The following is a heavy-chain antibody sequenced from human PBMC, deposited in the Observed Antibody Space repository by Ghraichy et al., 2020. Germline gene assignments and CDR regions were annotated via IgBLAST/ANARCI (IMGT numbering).Heavy chain of an antibody. D-gene: IGHD5-24*01. CDR1: GGSISSYY. CDR3: ARGSLYVEMATTDYGMDV. J-gene: IGHJ6*02. Sequence: SETLSLTCTVSGGSISSYYWSWIRQPPGKGLEWIGYIYYSGSTNYNPSLKSRVTISVDTSKNQFSLKLSSVTAADTAVYYCARGSLYVEMATTDYGMDVWGQGTTVTVSS. V-gene: IGHV4-59*01. CDR2: IYYSGST.